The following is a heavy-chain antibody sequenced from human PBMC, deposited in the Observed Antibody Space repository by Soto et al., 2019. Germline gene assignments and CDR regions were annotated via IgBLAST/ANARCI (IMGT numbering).Heavy chain of an antibody. CDR2: ITHDGSGT. J-gene: IGHJ4*01. Sequence: GWSLRLSCAASGFIFTNYWMHWARQVPGRGLVWVSGITHDGSGTKYADSVKGRFTISRDNAKNTVYLQMNSLRPEDTAVYYCGSAFEYWGRGTLVTDSS. CDR3: GSAFEY. V-gene: IGHV3-74*01. CDR1: GFIFTNYW.